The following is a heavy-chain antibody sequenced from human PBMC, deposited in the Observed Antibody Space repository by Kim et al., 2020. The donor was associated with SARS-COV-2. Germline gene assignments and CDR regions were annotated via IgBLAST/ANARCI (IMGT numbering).Heavy chain of an antibody. V-gene: IGHV4-39*01. D-gene: IGHD6-19*01. CDR1: GGSLSSSSYY. Sequence: SETLSLTCTVSGGSLSSSSYYWGWIRQPPGKGLEWIGTAYYIGNTYYNPSLKSRVTISVDTSKNQFSLKLGSVTAADTAVYYCAGHQRYSSGWYVAVYYYYMDVWGEGTTVTVSS. CDR2: AYYIGNT. CDR3: AGHQRYSSGWYVAVYYYYMDV. J-gene: IGHJ6*03.